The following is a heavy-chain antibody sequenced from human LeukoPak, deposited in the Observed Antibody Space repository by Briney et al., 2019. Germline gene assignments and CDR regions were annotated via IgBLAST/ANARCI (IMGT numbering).Heavy chain of an antibody. Sequence: SETLSLTCTVSGGSISSSSYYWGWIRQPPGKGLERIGSIYYSGSTYYNPSLKSRVTISVDTSKDQFSLKLSSVTAADTAVYYCARVRSITIFGVVRYYFDYWGQGTLVTVSS. D-gene: IGHD3-3*01. CDR3: ARVRSITIFGVVRYYFDY. V-gene: IGHV4-39*01. CDR2: IYYSGST. J-gene: IGHJ4*02. CDR1: GGSISSSSYY.